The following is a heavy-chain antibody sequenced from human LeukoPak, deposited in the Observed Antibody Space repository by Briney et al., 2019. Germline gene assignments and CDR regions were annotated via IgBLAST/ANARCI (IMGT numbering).Heavy chain of an antibody. V-gene: IGHV5-51*01. Sequence: NLGESLKISCKASGYSFTSYWVGWVRQMPGKGLEWMGIIYPGDSDTRYSPSFQGQVTISADQSISTAYLQWSSLKASDTAMYYCANALGYCSGGSCYDDAFDIWGQGTMVTVSS. D-gene: IGHD2-15*01. CDR3: ANALGYCSGGSCYDDAFDI. CDR2: IYPGDSDT. J-gene: IGHJ3*02. CDR1: GYSFTSYW.